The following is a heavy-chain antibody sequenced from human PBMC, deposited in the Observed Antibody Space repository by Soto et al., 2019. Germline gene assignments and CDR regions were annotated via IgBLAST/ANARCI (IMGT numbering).Heavy chain of an antibody. Sequence: EVQVVESGGDLVQPGGSLRLSCAASGFSVSGNYMSWVRQAPGMGLEWVSAIYSGGNTYYADSVKGRFTISRDNSKNTLYLQMNSLRAEDTAVYYCARLRWQLYKWFDPWGQGTLVTVS. J-gene: IGHJ5*02. CDR2: IYSGGNT. D-gene: IGHD2-15*01. CDR1: GFSVSGNY. CDR3: ARLRWQLYKWFDP. V-gene: IGHV3-66*04.